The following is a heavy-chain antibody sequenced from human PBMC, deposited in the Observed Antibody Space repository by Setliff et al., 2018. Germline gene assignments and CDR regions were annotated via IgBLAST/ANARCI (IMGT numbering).Heavy chain of an antibody. CDR1: DLSISIGYY. V-gene: IGHV4-38-2*02. J-gene: IGHJ4*02. Sequence: SETLSLTCTVSDLSISIGYYWGWIRQSPGKGLEWLGALFHTGRTHHNPSLQSRVAMSVDTSKNQLSLKLNSVTAADTAVYYCASLSPIAAAYDYWGQGTLVTVSS. CDR2: LFHTGRT. CDR3: ASLSPIAAAYDY. D-gene: IGHD6-13*01.